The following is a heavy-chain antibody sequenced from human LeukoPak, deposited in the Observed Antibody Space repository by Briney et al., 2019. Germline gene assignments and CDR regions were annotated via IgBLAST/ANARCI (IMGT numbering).Heavy chain of an antibody. CDR2: INPSGGST. V-gene: IGHV1-46*01. Sequence: ASVKVSCKASGYTFTSYYMHWVRQAPGQGLEWMGIINPSGGSTSYAQKFQGRVTMTRDTSISTAYMELSRLRSDDTAVYYCARVYRELLFPKYYYYMDVWGKGTTVTISS. J-gene: IGHJ6*03. D-gene: IGHD3-10*01. CDR1: GYTFTSYY. CDR3: ARVYRELLFPKYYYYMDV.